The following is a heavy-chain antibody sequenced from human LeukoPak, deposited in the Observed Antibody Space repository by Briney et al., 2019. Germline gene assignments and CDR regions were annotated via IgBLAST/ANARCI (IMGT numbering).Heavy chain of an antibody. V-gene: IGHV3-23*01. CDR3: TKEGATGSRYNFDY. Sequence: GGSLRLSCAASGFTFSNFAMMWVRQAPGTGLQWVSTITGYGATFYADSVRGRFTIFSDNSKNTVSLQMNSLRDDDTAVFYCTKEGATGSRYNFDYWGQGTLVTVSS. J-gene: IGHJ4*02. D-gene: IGHD2-15*01. CDR2: ITGYGAT. CDR1: GFTFSNFA.